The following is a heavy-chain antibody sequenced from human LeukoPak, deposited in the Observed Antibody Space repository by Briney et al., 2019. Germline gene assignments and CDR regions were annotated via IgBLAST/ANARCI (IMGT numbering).Heavy chain of an antibody. D-gene: IGHD6-13*01. CDR3: ARDSGSPQDAFDI. CDR2: IRYDGSNK. Sequence: PGGSLRLSCAASGFTFSSYGMHWVRQAPGKGLEWVAFIRYDGSNKYYADSVKGRFTISRDNSKNTLYLQMNSLRAEDTAVYYCARDSGSPQDAFDIWGQGTMVTVSS. V-gene: IGHV3-30*02. CDR1: GFTFSSYG. J-gene: IGHJ3*02.